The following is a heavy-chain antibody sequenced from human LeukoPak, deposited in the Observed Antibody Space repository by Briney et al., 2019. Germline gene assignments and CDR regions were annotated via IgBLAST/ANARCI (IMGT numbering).Heavy chain of an antibody. CDR1: GASITSSHW. D-gene: IGHD4-17*01. V-gene: IGHV4-4*02. CDR3: AASGMTTVTFFDY. J-gene: IGHJ4*02. Sequence: PSGTLSLTCAVSGASITSSHWWSWARQPPGKGLEWIGEIHDSGTTNYKPSLKSRVTMSLDKSNNQISLKLTSVTAADTAVYYCAASGMTTVTFFDYWGQGTLVTVSS. CDR2: IHDSGTT.